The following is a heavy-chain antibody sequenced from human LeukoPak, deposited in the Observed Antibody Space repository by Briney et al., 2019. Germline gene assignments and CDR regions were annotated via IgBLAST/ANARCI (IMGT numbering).Heavy chain of an antibody. V-gene: IGHV3-23*01. Sequence: SGGSLRLSCAASGLTFSSNAMSWVRQTPGMGLEWVSAISGSGGTYYADSVKGRFTISRDFSKNTLYLQMNSVRAEDTALYYCAKGWVSNDYWGQGTLVTVSS. CDR1: GLTFSSNA. CDR2: ISGSGGT. J-gene: IGHJ4*02. D-gene: IGHD6-13*01. CDR3: AKGWVSNDY.